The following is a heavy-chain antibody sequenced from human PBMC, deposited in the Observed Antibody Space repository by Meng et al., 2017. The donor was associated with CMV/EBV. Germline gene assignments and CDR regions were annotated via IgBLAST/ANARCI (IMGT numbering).Heavy chain of an antibody. J-gene: IGHJ4*02. CDR3: ARLTYGSGSYYPAVGFDY. Sequence: ISSSNWWSWVRQPPGKGLEWIGEIYHSGSTNYNPSLKSRVTISVDKSKNQFSLKLSSVTAADTAVYYCARLTYGSGSYYPAVGFDYWGQGTLVTVSS. CDR2: IYHSGST. D-gene: IGHD3-10*01. CDR1: ISSSNW. V-gene: IGHV4-4*02.